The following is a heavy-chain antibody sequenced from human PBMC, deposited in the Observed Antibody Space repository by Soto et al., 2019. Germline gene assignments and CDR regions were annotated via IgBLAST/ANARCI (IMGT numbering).Heavy chain of an antibody. CDR2: IYYSGSA. D-gene: IGHD3-10*01. CDR1: GDSVTRVIDY. CDR3: ARGVGSGYYYYHMDL. Sequence: MXLTCTVSGDSVTRVIDYWSGILQPSGKGLEWIGYIYYSGSADYNPSLGSRVTISIDTSKNQFSLKLTSVTAADTAVYYCARGVGSGYYYYHMDLWGQGTTVTVSS. V-gene: IGHV4-61*01. J-gene: IGHJ6*02.